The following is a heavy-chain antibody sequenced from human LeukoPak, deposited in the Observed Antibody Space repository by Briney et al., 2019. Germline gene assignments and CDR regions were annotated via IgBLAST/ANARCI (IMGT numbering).Heavy chain of an antibody. V-gene: IGHV2-26*01. CDR2: IFFNDEK. CDR3: ARILDEYYYDSSGYFVSLFDF. CDR1: GFSLSNARMG. J-gene: IGHJ4*02. Sequence: AGPALVKPTETLTLTCTVSGFSLSNARMGVGGIRQPPGRALEWLAHIFFNDEKSYSTSLKSKLIISNVQAKSQVVLTMTNMDPVDTATYYCARILDEYYYDSSGYFVSLFDFWGQGNRVPVSS. D-gene: IGHD3-22*01.